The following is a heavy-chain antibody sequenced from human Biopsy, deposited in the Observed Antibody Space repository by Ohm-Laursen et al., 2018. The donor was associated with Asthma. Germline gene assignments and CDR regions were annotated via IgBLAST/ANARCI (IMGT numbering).Heavy chain of an antibody. Sequence: TLSLTCYVYPGSFSGLFWTWIRQSPGKGLEWIGETNERGVTNNNPSLKGRVIISIDTYWNRVSLKLTSVTAADTAVYYCARGPELDVWGQGTTVTVSS. V-gene: IGHV4-34*01. CDR2: TNERGVT. J-gene: IGHJ6*02. CDR1: PGSFSGLF. CDR3: ARGPELDV.